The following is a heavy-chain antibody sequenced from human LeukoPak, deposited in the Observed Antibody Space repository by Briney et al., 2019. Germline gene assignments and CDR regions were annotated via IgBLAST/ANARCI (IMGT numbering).Heavy chain of an antibody. J-gene: IGHJ4*02. Sequence: PGGSLRLSCAASGFTFSSYAMSWVRQAPGKGLEWVSPISGSGCSTYYADSVKGRFTISGDNSKNTLYLQMNSLRAEDTAVYYCAKGVAVASPYYFDYWGQGTLVTVSS. D-gene: IGHD6-19*01. V-gene: IGHV3-23*01. CDR3: AKGVAVASPYYFDY. CDR2: ISGSGCST. CDR1: GFTFSSYA.